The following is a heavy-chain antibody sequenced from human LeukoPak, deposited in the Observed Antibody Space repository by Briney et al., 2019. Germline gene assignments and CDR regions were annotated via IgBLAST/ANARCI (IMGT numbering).Heavy chain of an antibody. Sequence: GGSLRLSCAASGFTFSSNWMSWVRQAPGKGLEWVANIMQDGGEKYYVDSVKGRFTISRDNAKNSLYLQLNSLRAEDTAVYYCARELSSGSHYLHYWGQGTLVTVSS. J-gene: IGHJ4*02. D-gene: IGHD1-26*01. CDR1: GFTFSSNW. CDR3: ARELSSGSHYLHY. CDR2: IMQDGGEK. V-gene: IGHV3-7*01.